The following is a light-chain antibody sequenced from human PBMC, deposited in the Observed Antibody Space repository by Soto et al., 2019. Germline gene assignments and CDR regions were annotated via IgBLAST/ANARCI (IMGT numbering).Light chain of an antibody. J-gene: IGKJ4*01. CDR2: AAS. V-gene: IGKV1-39*01. Sequence: DIQMTQSPSSLSASVGDRDTITCRASQSISYYLNWYQQKPGKAPKLLIYAASSLQSGVPSRFSGSGSGTDFTLTISSLQPEDFATYYCQQSYSTSPLTFGGGTKVEI. CDR1: QSISYY. CDR3: QQSYSTSPLT.